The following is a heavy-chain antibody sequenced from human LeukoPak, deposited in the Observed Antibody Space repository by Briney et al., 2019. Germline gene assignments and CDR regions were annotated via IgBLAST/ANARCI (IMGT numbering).Heavy chain of an antibody. J-gene: IGHJ4*02. Sequence: PGGSLRLSCAASGFTFSTEWMGWVRQAPGKGLEWVATMKEEGGNIYYVDSVRGRFTISRDNAKNSLFLQMNSLRADDTAVYYCTRDGYSGWCHDYWGQGTLVTVSS. CDR2: MKEEGGNI. CDR1: GFTFSTEW. CDR3: TRDGYSGWCHDY. V-gene: IGHV3-7*01. D-gene: IGHD6-19*01.